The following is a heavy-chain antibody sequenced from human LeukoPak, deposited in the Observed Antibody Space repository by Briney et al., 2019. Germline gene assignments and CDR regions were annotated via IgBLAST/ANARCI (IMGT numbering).Heavy chain of an antibody. CDR2: INGGGDGT. J-gene: IGHJ4*02. V-gene: IGHV3-23*01. CDR1: GFTFSSYG. D-gene: IGHD2-21*01. CDR3: AKHGFAASGSEFPGDH. Sequence: GGSLRLSCAASGFTFSSYGMHWVRQAPGQGLEWVSAINGGGDGTYYADSVRGRFTIYRDNSKNTLYPQMNSLRAEDTAVYYCAKHGFAASGSEFPGDHWGQGTLVTVSS.